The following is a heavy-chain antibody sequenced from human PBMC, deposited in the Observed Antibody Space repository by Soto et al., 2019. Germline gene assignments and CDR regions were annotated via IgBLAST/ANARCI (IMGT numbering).Heavy chain of an antibody. J-gene: IGHJ5*02. V-gene: IGHV3-48*03. CDR1: GFTFSSSE. CDR3: TRDASRDSGARGWFDP. CDR2: ISSSGSTV. Sequence: GGSLRLSCVASGFTFSSSEMNWVRLAPGKGLEWVSYISSSGSTVYHADSVEGRLTISRDNAKNSLHLQMNSLRAEDTAVYYCTRDASRDSGARGWFDPWGPGTLVTVSS. D-gene: IGHD6-25*01.